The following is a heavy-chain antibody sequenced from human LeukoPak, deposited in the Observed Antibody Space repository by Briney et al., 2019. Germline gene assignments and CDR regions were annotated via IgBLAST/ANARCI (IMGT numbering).Heavy chain of an antibody. CDR3: AIRDYGDRDPFDI. CDR2: INPNSAAT. J-gene: IGHJ3*02. V-gene: IGHV1-2*02. Sequence: ASVKVSCKASGYTFTDYYIHWARQAPGQGLEWMGWINPNSAATYSPQKFQGRVTMTRDTSISTAYMDLSWLRSDDTALYYCAIRDYGDRDPFDIWGQGTMVTVSS. CDR1: GYTFTDYY. D-gene: IGHD4-17*01.